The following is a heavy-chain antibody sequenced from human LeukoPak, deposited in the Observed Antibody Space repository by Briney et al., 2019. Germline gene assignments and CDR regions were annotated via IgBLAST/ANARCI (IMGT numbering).Heavy chain of an antibody. V-gene: IGHV4-39*01. D-gene: IGHD3-3*01. J-gene: IGHJ5*02. CDR2: SYYSGST. CDR3: ARHHARLLHHNWFDP. Sequence: PSETLSLTCTVSGGSISSSSYYWGWIRQPPGKGLEWIGSSYYSGSTYYTPSLKSRVTISVDTSKNQFSLKLSSVTAADTAVYSCARHHARLLHHNWFDPWGQGTLVTVSS. CDR1: GGSISSSSYY.